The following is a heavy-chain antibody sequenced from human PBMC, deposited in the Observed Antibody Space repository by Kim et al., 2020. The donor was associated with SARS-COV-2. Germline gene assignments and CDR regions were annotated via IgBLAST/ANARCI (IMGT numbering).Heavy chain of an antibody. CDR3: ARERDGGASYGMDV. D-gene: IGHD4-17*01. V-gene: IGHV3-33*01. J-gene: IGHJ6*02. CDR1: GFTFSSYG. CDR2: IWYDGSNK. Sequence: GGSLRLSCAASGFTFSSYGMHWVRQAPGKGLEWVAVIWYDGSNKYYADSVKGRFTISRDNSKNTLYLQMNSLRAEDTAVYYCARERDGGASYGMDVWGQGTTVTVSS.